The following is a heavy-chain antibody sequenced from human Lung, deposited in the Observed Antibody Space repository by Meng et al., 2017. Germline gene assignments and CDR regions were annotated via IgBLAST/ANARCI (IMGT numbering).Heavy chain of an antibody. CDR3: TRAPLPAGRGLKNWFEP. D-gene: IGHD2-2*01. V-gene: IGHV4-34*01. CDR1: GGSFSGYY. J-gene: IGHJ5*02. Sequence: QVQLQQWGAGRLKPSETLSLTCGVSGGSFSGYYWSWIRQPPGKGLEWIGEISHSGSTNYNPSLKSRVTISVDTSKNQFSLQLTSVTAADTAMYYCTRAPLPAGRGLKNWFEPWGQGTLVTVSS. CDR2: ISHSGST.